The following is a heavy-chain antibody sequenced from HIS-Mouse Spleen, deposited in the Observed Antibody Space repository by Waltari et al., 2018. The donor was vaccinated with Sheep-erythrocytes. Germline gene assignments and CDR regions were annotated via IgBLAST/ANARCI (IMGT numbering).Heavy chain of an antibody. V-gene: IGHV1-69*04. J-gene: IGHJ4*02. Sequence: QVQLVQSGAEVKKPGSSVKVSCKASGGTFSSYAISWVRQAPGQGLEWMGRIIPILGIANYAQKFQGRVTIIADKSTSTAYMELSSLRSEDTAVYYCAQTGATTPHFDYWGQGTLVTVSS. CDR2: IIPILGIA. CDR1: GGTFSSYA. D-gene: IGHD1-26*01. CDR3: AQTGATTPHFDY.